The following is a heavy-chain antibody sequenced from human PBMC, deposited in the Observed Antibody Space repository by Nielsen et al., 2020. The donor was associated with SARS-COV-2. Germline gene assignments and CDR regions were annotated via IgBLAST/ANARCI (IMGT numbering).Heavy chain of an antibody. V-gene: IGHV3-11*05. D-gene: IGHD2-15*01. CDR1: GFTFSDSY. CDR3: ARDSVAATGQIYFYGFDV. J-gene: IGHJ6*02. Sequence: GESLKISCAASGFTFSDSYMSWIRQAPGKGLEWISYISSSSSYTNYADSLKGRFTISRDNAKNSLYLQMNSLRVEDTAVYYCARDSVAATGQIYFYGFDVWGQGTTVTVSS. CDR2: ISSSSSYT.